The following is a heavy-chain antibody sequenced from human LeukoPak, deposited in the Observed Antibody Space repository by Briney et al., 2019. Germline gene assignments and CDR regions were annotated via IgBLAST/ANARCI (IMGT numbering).Heavy chain of an antibody. Sequence: PGGSLRLSCAASGFTFDDYAMHWVRQAPGKGLEWVSGISWNSGSIGYADSVKGRFTISRDNAKNSLYLQMNSLRAEDTALYYCAKGQLLGHFDYWGQGTLVTVSS. CDR2: ISWNSGSI. J-gene: IGHJ4*02. D-gene: IGHD2-2*01. CDR1: GFTFDDYA. V-gene: IGHV3-9*01. CDR3: AKGQLLGHFDY.